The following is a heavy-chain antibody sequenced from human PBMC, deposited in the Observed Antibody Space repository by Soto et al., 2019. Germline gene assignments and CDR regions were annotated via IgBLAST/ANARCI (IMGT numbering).Heavy chain of an antibody. CDR2: SKNKADSYTT. J-gene: IGHJ4*02. D-gene: IGHD3-10*01. CDR1: GFTFSDHY. Sequence: EVQLVESGGGLVQPGGSLRLSCAASGFTFSDHYMDWVRQAPGKGLEWVGRSKNKADSYTTEYAASVKGRFTISRDGSKTSLFLQMYSLKTEDTAVYYCTVWGSGNDFGAAWGQGILVTVSS. V-gene: IGHV3-72*01. CDR3: TVWGSGNDFGAA.